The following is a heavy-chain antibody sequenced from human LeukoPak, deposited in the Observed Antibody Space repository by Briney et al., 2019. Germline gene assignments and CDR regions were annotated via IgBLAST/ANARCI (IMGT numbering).Heavy chain of an antibody. CDR2: IRYDGSNK. J-gene: IGHJ4*02. CDR1: GFTFSSYG. CDR3: AKDKYSSSWYVFDY. Sequence: GGSLRLSCAASGFTFSSYGMHWVRQAPGKGLEWVAFIRYDGSNKYYADSVKGRFTISRDNSKNTLYLQMNSLRAEDTAVYYCAKDKYSSSWYVFDYWGQGTLVTVSS. D-gene: IGHD6-13*01. V-gene: IGHV3-30*02.